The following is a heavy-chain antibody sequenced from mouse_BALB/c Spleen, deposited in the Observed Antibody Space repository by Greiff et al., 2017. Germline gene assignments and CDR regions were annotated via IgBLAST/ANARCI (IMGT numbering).Heavy chain of an antibody. CDR3: APVCYGYDEVFAY. Sequence: VQLQQSGAELVKPGASVKLSCTASGFNIKDTYMHWVKQRPEQGLEWIGRIDPANGNTKYDPKFQGKATITADTSSNTAYLQLSSLTSEDTAVYYGAPVCYGYDEVFAYWGQGTLVTVSA. V-gene: IGHV14-3*02. CDR2: IDPANGNT. J-gene: IGHJ3*01. CDR1: GFNIKDTY. D-gene: IGHD2-2*01.